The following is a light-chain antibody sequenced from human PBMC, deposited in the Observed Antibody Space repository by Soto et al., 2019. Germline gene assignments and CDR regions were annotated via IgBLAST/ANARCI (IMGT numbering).Light chain of an antibody. V-gene: IGKV3-11*01. Sequence: ESRLIHSPATLSLSPGERATLSCRASQSVSSYLAWYQQKPGQAPRLLIYGASNRATGIPARFSGSGSGTDFTLTISSLEHEDSAVCYCLQRSHLLTFGGGTKLDIK. J-gene: IGKJ4*01. CDR3: LQRSHLLT. CDR2: GAS. CDR1: QSVSSY.